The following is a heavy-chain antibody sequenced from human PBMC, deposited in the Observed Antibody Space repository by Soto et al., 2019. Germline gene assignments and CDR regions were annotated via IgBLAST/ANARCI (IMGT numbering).Heavy chain of an antibody. Sequence: QVQLVQSGGEVRKPGASVKVSCKASGYTFTSHGISWVRQAPGHGLEWMAWISANNGDTNYAQKLQGRVTVTTDTSPSTAYVELRSLRSEGTAVYYCARMLMGCNIDYYLVMDVWGKGTTVTVSS. D-gene: IGHD3-16*01. CDR3: ARMLMGCNIDYYLVMDV. J-gene: IGHJ6*04. CDR1: GYTFTSHG. V-gene: IGHV1-18*01. CDR2: ISANNGDT.